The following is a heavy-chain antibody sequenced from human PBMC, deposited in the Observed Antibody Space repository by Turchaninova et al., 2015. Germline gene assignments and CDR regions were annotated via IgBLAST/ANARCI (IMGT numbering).Heavy chain of an antibody. V-gene: IGHV1-46*01. CDR1: GYIFTRYY. CDR2: INPSGGSP. CDR3: ARGLSSSDYYAY. D-gene: IGHD2-2*01. J-gene: IGHJ4*02. Sequence: QVQLVQSGAEVKKPGASVKVSCKASGYIFTRYYIHWVRQAPGQGLGWMGIINPSGGSPTYAPGCQGRGTMTRDTSTTTIYMELNNLRSEDTAVYYCARGLSSSDYYAYWGQGTLVTVSS.